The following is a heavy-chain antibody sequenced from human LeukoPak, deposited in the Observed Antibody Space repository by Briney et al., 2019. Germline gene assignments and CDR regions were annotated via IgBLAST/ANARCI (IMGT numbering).Heavy chain of an antibody. CDR2: ISYDGSNK. CDR3: ARDLSY. V-gene: IGHV3-30-3*01. Sequence: PGGSLRLSCAASGFTFSSYAMHWVRQAPGKGLEWVAVISYDGSNKYYADSVKGRFTISRDNTKNTLYLQMNSLRAEDTAVYYCARDLSYWGQGTLVTVSS. CDR1: GFTFSSYA. J-gene: IGHJ4*02.